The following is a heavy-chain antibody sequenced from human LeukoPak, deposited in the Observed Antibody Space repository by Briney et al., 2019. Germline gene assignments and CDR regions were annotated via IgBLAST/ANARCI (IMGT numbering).Heavy chain of an antibody. CDR3: ARSIPKIGITIFGVVIIRDGMDV. J-gene: IGHJ6*02. CDR1: GGSISSGGYS. Sequence: SETLSLTCAVSGGSISSGGYSWSWIRQPPGKGLEWIGYIYHSGSTYYNPSLKSRVTISVDTSKNQFSLKLSSVTAADTAVYYCARSIPKIGITIFGVVIIRDGMDVWGQGTTVTVSS. V-gene: IGHV4-30-2*01. D-gene: IGHD3-3*01. CDR2: IYHSGST.